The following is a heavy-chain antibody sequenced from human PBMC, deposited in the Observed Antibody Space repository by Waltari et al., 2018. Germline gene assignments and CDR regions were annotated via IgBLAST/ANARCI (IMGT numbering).Heavy chain of an antibody. CDR3: SRPVGSQH. D-gene: IGHD2-2*03. V-gene: IGHV3-30*04. Sequence: QVQLVESGGGVVQPGRSLRLSCAASGFTFSSYAMHWVRQASGKGMVWVAVISYDGRHEYYADSVKRRFTICRCKSRYTLDLQMNSLSAEATAVYDGSRPVGSQHWGQGTLVTVSS. CDR1: GFTFSSYA. CDR2: ISYDGRHE. J-gene: IGHJ1*01.